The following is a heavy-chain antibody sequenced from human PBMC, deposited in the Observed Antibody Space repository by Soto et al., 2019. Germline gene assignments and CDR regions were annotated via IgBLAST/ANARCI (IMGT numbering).Heavy chain of an antibody. Sequence: QVQLVQSGAEVKKPGASVKVSCKASGYTFTSYGISWVRQAPGQGLEWMGWISAHNGNTNYAQKLYGSGIITTGKTSSTTDMVRRSLRSYDTAAYYCAGEYAGYSRSCFDYWGQGTLVTVSS. J-gene: IGHJ4*02. CDR3: AGEYAGYSRSCFDY. CDR2: ISAHNGNT. CDR1: GYTFTSYG. D-gene: IGHD6-13*01. V-gene: IGHV1-18*04.